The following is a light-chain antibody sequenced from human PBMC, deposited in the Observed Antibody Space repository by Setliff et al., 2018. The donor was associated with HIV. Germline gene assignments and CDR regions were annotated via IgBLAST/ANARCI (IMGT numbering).Light chain of an antibody. J-gene: IGLJ1*01. Sequence: QSALTQPPSASGSPGQSVTISCTGTSSDVGGYNYVSWYQQHPGKAPKLMIYEVSKRPSGVSNRFSGSKSGNTASLTISGLQAEDEADYYCCSNTGSNTYVFGTGTKVTVL. CDR2: EVS. CDR1: SSDVGGYNY. CDR3: CSNTGSNTYV. V-gene: IGLV2-8*01.